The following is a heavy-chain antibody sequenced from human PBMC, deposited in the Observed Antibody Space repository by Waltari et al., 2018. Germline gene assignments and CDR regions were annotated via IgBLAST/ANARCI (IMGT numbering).Heavy chain of an antibody. CDR3: ARGGDATQTNYYYYGLDV. D-gene: IGHD2-15*01. V-gene: IGHV1-69*09. CDR1: GEPFSSYA. Sequence: QVRLLQSGAEVKKPGSSVKVSCQASGEPFSSYAINWVRQAPGQGLEWMGRIIPILGLTNYAQKFQGRVTITADKSTTTAYMELSSLRSEDTAVYYCARGGDATQTNYYYYGLDVWGQGTTVTVS. CDR2: IIPILGLT. J-gene: IGHJ6*02.